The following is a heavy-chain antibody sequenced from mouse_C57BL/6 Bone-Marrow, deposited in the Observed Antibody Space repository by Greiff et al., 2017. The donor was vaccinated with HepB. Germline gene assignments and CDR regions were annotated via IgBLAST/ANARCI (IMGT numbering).Heavy chain of an antibody. CDR2: IDPSDSET. CDR1: GYTFTSYW. Sequence: QVQLQQPGAELVRPGSSVKLSCKASGYTFTSYWMHWVKQRPIQGLEWIGNIDPSDSETHYNQKFKDKATLTVDKSSSTAYMPLSSLTSEDSAVYYCARWGNAGFDYWGQGTTLTVSS. V-gene: IGHV1-52*01. CDR3: ARWGNAGFDY. J-gene: IGHJ2*01.